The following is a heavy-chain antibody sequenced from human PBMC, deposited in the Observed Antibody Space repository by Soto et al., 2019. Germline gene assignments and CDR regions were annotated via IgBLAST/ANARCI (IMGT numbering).Heavy chain of an antibody. V-gene: IGHV1-18*01. J-gene: IGHJ4*02. Sequence: ASVKVSCKASGYTFTSYGISWVRQAPGLGLEWMGWISAYNGNTNYAQKLQGRVTMTTDTSTSTAYMELRSLRSDDTAVYYCARDSSGWEPFDYWGQGTLVTVSS. CDR3: ARDSSGWEPFDY. CDR1: GYTFTSYG. D-gene: IGHD6-19*01. CDR2: ISAYNGNT.